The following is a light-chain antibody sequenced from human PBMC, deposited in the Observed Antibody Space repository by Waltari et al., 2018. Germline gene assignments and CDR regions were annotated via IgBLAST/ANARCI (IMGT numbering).Light chain of an antibody. CDR1: SSDAGSYNS. CDR3: SSYTPTSILV. Sequence: QSALTQPASVSGSPGQSLTLPCSGTSSDAGSYNSVSWYQQHPGPPPNLLIYDVTKRPSGVSGRFSGSKSGNTASLTISGLQPEDEADYFCSSYTPTSILVFGGGTKLTV. CDR2: DVT. V-gene: IGLV2-14*03. J-gene: IGLJ2*01.